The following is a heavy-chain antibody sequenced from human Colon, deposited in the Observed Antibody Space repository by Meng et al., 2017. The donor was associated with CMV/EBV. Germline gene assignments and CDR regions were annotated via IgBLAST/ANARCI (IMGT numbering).Heavy chain of an antibody. CDR2: IYSGGSST. CDR3: AKDEGWDSSGDLHFYFDH. V-gene: IGHV3-23*03. D-gene: IGHD3-22*01. Sequence: GESLKISCAASGFTFSSYAMSWVRQAPGKGLEWVSVIYSGGSSTYYADSVKGRFTISRDNSKNTLYLQMNSLRAEDTAVYFCAKDEGWDSSGDLHFYFDHWGQGSLVTVSS. CDR1: GFTFSSYA. J-gene: IGHJ4*02.